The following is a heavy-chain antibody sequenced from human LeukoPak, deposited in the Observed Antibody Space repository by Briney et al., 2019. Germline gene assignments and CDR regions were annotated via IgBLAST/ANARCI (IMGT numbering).Heavy chain of an antibody. CDR1: GFTFSSYA. CDR3: ARDLYYYDSSGYYPV. V-gene: IGHV3-30*01. D-gene: IGHD3-22*01. CDR2: ISYDGSNK. J-gene: IGHJ4*02. Sequence: PGRSLRLSCAASGFTFSSYAMHWVRQAPGKGLEWVAVISYDGSNKYYADFVKGRFTISRDNSKNTLYLQMNSLRAEDTAVYYCARDLYYYDSSGYYPVWGQGTLVTVSS.